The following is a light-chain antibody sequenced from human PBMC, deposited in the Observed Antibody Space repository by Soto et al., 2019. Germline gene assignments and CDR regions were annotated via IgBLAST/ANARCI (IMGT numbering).Light chain of an antibody. V-gene: IGKV1-33*01. Sequence: DIQMTQSPSSLSASVGDRVTISCQASQDINKYLNWYQQKPGKAPNLLIYDASNLETGVPSRFSGNGSGTDFSLTISSLQPEDIATYYCQRYDNLRWTFGQGTKVDIK. J-gene: IGKJ1*01. CDR2: DAS. CDR1: QDINKY. CDR3: QRYDNLRWT.